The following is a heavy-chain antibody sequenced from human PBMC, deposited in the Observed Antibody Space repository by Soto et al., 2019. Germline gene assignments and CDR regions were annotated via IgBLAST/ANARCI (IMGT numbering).Heavy chain of an antibody. D-gene: IGHD3-9*01. J-gene: IGHJ6*02. Sequence: SETLSLTCTVSGGSISSGGYYWSWIRQHPGKGLEWIGYIYYSGSTYYNPSLKSRVTISVDTSKNQFSLKLSSVTAADTAVYYCARDPFTYDILTGYPSGGMDVWGQGTTVTVSS. V-gene: IGHV4-31*03. CDR3: ARDPFTYDILTGYPSGGMDV. CDR1: GGSISSGGYY. CDR2: IYYSGST.